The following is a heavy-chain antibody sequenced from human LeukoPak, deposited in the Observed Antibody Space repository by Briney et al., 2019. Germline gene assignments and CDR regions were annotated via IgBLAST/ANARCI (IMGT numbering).Heavy chain of an antibody. CDR1: GFTFSSYA. J-gene: IGHJ4*02. CDR2: ISGSGGST. D-gene: IGHD3-10*01. Sequence: GGSLRLSCAASGFTFSSYAMSWVRQAPGKGLEWVSAISGSGGSTYYADSVKGRFTISRDNSKNTLYLQMNSPRAEDTAVYYCAKDHSVLLWFGELSETAFDYWGQGTLVTVSS. CDR3: AKDHSVLLWFGELSETAFDY. V-gene: IGHV3-23*01.